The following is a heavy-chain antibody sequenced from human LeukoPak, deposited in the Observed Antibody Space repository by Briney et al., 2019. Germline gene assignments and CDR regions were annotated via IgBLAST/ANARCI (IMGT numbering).Heavy chain of an antibody. CDR1: GGSINSGSYY. Sequence: SETLSLTCTVSGGSINSGSYYWSWIRQPAGKGLEWIGRVYTSGSTSYNPSLKSRVTISVDTSKNQFSLRLSSVTAADTAVYYCARDLLRSGCASMDVWGKGTTVTVSS. J-gene: IGHJ6*04. CDR3: ARDLLRSGCASMDV. V-gene: IGHV4-61*02. CDR2: VYTSGST. D-gene: IGHD5-12*01.